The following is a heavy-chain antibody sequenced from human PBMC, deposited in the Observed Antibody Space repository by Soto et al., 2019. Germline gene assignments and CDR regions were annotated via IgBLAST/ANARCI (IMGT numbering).Heavy chain of an antibody. V-gene: IGHV5-10-1*01. J-gene: IGHJ6*02. CDR2: IDPSDSYA. CDR1: GYSFTTYW. Sequence: GESLKISCNASGYSFTTYWITWVRQMPGKGLEWMGRIDPSDSYANYSPSFQGHVTISADKSISTAYLQWSSLKASDTAMFYCAKAVNSGWFYYGMDVWGQGTTVTVSS. CDR3: AKAVNSGWFYYGMDV. D-gene: IGHD6-13*01.